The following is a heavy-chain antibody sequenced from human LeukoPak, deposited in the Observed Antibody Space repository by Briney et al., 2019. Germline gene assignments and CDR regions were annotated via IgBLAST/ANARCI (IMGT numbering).Heavy chain of an antibody. J-gene: IGHJ4*02. CDR3: ARDTGQSYFDY. CDR2: INPNSGGT. Sequence: ASVKVSCKASGYTFTGYYIHWVRQAPGQGLEWMGWINPNSGGTNYAQKFQGGVTMTRDTSISIAYMELSGLRSDDTAVYYCARDTGQSYFDYWGQGTLVTVSS. V-gene: IGHV1-2*02. D-gene: IGHD1-1*01. CDR1: GYTFTGYY.